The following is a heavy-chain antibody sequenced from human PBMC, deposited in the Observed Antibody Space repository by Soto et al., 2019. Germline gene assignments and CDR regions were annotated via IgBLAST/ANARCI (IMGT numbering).Heavy chain of an antibody. Sequence: GGSLRLSCAASGFTFSSYGMHWVRQAPGKGLEWVAVISNDGSNKYYADSVKGRFTISRDNAKNKLYLQMNSLRAEDTVVYYCARDRRVSDFWSGYQWGYYNYGMDFWGQGTTVTVSS. J-gene: IGHJ6*02. CDR1: GFTFSSYG. CDR3: ARDRRVSDFWSGYQWGYYNYGMDF. V-gene: IGHV3-30*03. D-gene: IGHD3-3*01. CDR2: ISNDGSNK.